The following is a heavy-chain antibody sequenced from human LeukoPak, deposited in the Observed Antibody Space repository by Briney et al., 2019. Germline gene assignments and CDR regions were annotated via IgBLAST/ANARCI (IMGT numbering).Heavy chain of an antibody. CDR2: IHYSGTT. V-gene: IGHV4-59*01. J-gene: IGHJ4*02. Sequence: PSETLSLTCTVSGGSISAYYWSWIRQPPGKGLEWIGYIHYSGTTNYYPSLKSRVTIALDTSKNQFSLKLDSVTAADTAVYYCARFGTSSSRFFDQWGQGTLVTVSS. D-gene: IGHD6-6*01. CDR1: GGSISAYY. CDR3: ARFGTSSSRFFDQ.